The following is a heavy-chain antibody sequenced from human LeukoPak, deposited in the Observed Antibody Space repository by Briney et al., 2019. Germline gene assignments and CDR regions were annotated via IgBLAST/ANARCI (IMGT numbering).Heavy chain of an antibody. Sequence: ASVKVSCKASGGTFSSYAISWVRQAPGQGLGWMGRIIPILGIANYAQKFQGRVTITADKSTSTAYMELSSLRSEDTAVYYCARDRPRGPSSSWPNDAFDIWGQGTMVTVSS. CDR3: ARDRPRGPSSSWPNDAFDI. D-gene: IGHD6-13*01. CDR2: IIPILGIA. CDR1: GGTFSSYA. J-gene: IGHJ3*02. V-gene: IGHV1-69*04.